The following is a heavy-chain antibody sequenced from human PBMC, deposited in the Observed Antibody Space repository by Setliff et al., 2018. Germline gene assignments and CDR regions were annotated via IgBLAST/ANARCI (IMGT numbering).Heavy chain of an antibody. V-gene: IGHV3-9*01. CDR2: ISWNNGSI. D-gene: IGHD6-13*01. CDR1: GFTFDDYA. J-gene: IGHJ4*02. Sequence: GGSLRLSCAASGFTFDDYAMHWVRQAPGKGLEWVSGISWNNGSIGYADSVKGRLTISRDNAKNSLYLQMNSLRAEDTALYYCAKALSSSWYSGFFDYWGQGTLVTVSS. CDR3: AKALSSSWYSGFFDY.